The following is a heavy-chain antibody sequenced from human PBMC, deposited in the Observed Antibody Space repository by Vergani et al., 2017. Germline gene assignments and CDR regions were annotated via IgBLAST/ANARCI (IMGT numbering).Heavy chain of an antibody. Sequence: QLQLQESGPGLVKPSETLSLTCTVSGGSISSSSYYWGWIRQPPGKGLEWIGSIYYSGSTYYNPSLKSRVTISVDTSKNQFSLKLSSVTAADTAVYYCAKDPILTGYYFTRDYYYGMDVWGQGTTVTVSS. D-gene: IGHD3-9*01. J-gene: IGHJ6*02. CDR2: IYYSGST. CDR3: AKDPILTGYYFTRDYYYGMDV. CDR1: GGSISSSSYY. V-gene: IGHV4-39*02.